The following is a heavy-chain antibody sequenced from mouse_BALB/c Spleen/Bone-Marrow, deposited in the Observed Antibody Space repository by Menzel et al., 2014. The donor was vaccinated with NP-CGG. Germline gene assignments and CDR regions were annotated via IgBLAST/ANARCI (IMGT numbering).Heavy chain of an antibody. V-gene: IGHV1-18*01. J-gene: IGHJ2*01. CDR3: ARKPPIYYDFALDY. CDR1: GYSFTGYT. CDR2: INPYNGGT. D-gene: IGHD2-4*01. Sequence: EVKLVESGPELVKPGASMKISCKASGYSFTGYTMNWVKQSHGKNLEWIGLINPYNGGTSYNQKFKGKATLTVDRSSSTAYMELLSLTPEDSAVYYCARKPPIYYDFALDYWGQGTTLTVSS.